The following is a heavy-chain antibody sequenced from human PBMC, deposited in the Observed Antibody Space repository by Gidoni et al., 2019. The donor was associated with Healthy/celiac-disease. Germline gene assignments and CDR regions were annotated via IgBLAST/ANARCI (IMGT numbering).Heavy chain of an antibody. CDR1: GGTISRYA. J-gene: IGHJ6*03. D-gene: IGHD1-26*01. CDR3: ARASGSYERYYYYMDV. V-gene: IGHV1-69*06. Sequence: QVQLVQSGAEVKKPGSPVKVSCKASGGTISRYAISWVLQAPGQGLEWMGGIIPNLGKANYAQKFQSRVKITADKSKSKAYMELSSLRSEDTAVYYCARASGSYERYYYYMDVWGKGTTVTVSS. CDR2: IIPNLGKA.